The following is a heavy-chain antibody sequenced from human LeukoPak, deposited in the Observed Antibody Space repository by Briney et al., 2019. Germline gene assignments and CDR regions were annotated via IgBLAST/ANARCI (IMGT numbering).Heavy chain of an antibody. CDR2: IYYSGST. J-gene: IGHJ4*02. CDR1: GFIFSSYEMN. D-gene: IGHD3-10*01. Sequence: LRLSCAASGFIFSSYEMNWVRQPPGKGLEWIGYIYYSGSTYYNPSLKSRVTISVDTSKNQFSLKLSSVTAADTAVYYCARDVGPNYYGSGSYYNGFDYWGQGTLVTVSS. V-gene: IGHV4-30-4*08. CDR3: ARDVGPNYYGSGSYYNGFDY.